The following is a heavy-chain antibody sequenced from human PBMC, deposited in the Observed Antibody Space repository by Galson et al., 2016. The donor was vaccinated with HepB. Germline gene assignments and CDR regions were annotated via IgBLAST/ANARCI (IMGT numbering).Heavy chain of an antibody. CDR2: TYYRSKWYN. V-gene: IGHV6-1*01. D-gene: IGHD3-10*01. J-gene: IGHJ5*02. CDR3: ARGGQWGDNRFDT. Sequence: CAISGDSVSSHRAAWNWIRQSPSRGLEWLGRTYYRSKWYNHYAVSVKSRITIDPDTSRNQFSLQLKSVTPEDTAIYYCARGGQWGDNRFDTWGQDIPVTVSS. CDR1: GDSVSSHRAA.